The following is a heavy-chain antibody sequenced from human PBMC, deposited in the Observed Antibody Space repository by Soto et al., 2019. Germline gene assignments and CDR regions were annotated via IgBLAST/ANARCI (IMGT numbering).Heavy chain of an antibody. CDR2: ISGSGGST. CDR3: TKLRFGDLPMDV. CDR1: GFTFSSYP. D-gene: IGHD3-10*01. V-gene: IGHV3-23*01. J-gene: IGHJ6*03. Sequence: EVQLLESGGGLVQPGGSLRLACAASGFTFSSYPMSWVRQAPGKGLEWVSVISGSGGSTYYAESVKGRFTISRDNSKNTLYLQMNSLRAEDTAVYYCTKLRFGDLPMDVCGKGTTVTVSS.